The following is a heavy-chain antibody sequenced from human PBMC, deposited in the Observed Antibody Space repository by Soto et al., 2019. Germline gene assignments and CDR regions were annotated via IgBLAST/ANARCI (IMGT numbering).Heavy chain of an antibody. D-gene: IGHD3-22*01. CDR3: ASGAYYYDSSGYYYY. CDR1: GFTFSSYS. CDR2: ISSRSSYI. V-gene: IGHV3-21*01. Sequence: PGGSLRLSCAASGFTFSSYSMNWVRQAPGKGLEWVSSISSRSSYIYYADSVKGRFTISRDNAKNSLYLQMNSLRAEDTAVYYCASGAYYYDSSGYYYYWGQGT. J-gene: IGHJ4*02.